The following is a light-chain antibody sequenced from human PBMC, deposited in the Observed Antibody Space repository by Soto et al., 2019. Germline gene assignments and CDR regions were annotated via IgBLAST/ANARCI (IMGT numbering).Light chain of an antibody. V-gene: IGKV3-20*01. J-gene: IGKJ2*01. CDR2: GSS. CDR3: HQYGSSPPYT. Sequence: LVLTQSPGTLSLSPGERATLSCRASQSVSNKYLAWYQQKPGQTPRLLIFGSSDRATGIPDRFSGSGSGTDFTLTISRLETEDFAVYYCHQYGSSPPYTFGQGTKLEIK. CDR1: QSVSNKY.